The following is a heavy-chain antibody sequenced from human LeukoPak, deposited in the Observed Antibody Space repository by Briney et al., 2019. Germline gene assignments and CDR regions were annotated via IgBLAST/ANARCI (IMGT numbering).Heavy chain of an antibody. V-gene: IGHV3-30*02. CDR3: ARRGATRVAFDI. D-gene: IGHD1-26*01. CDR1: GFTFSGSG. J-gene: IGHJ3*02. Sequence: GGSLRLSCAASGFTFSGSGMHWVRQAPGKGLEWVTFIRSDGSHKYYADAVKGRFTISRDNAKNTLYLQMNSLRAEDTAVYYCARRGATRVAFDIWGQGTMVTVSS. CDR2: IRSDGSHK.